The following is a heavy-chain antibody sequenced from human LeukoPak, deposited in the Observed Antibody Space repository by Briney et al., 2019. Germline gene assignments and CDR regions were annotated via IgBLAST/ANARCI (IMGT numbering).Heavy chain of an antibody. D-gene: IGHD1-26*01. Sequence: GGSLIPSCAASDFTFSRYAMSWVRQPPGKGLEWVSAISGSGGSKYYADSVKGQFTISSDNSKNTLYLQMNCLRAEDMAVYYCAKDRRVGATWPPNYFDYWGQGTLVTVSS. J-gene: IGHJ4*02. V-gene: IGHV3-23*01. CDR3: AKDRRVGATWPPNYFDY. CDR2: ISGSGGSK. CDR1: DFTFSRYA.